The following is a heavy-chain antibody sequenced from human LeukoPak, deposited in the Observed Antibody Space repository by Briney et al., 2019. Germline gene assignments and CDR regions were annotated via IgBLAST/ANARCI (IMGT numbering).Heavy chain of an antibody. CDR1: GYSFTSYW. J-gene: IGHJ4*02. Sequence: GESLKISCKGSGYSFTSYWIGWVRQMPGKGLEWMGIIYPGDSDTRYSPSFQGQVTISADKSISTAYLQWSSVKASDTAMYYCAREYCSGGSCYPQLDYWGQGTLVTVSS. CDR2: IYPGDSDT. CDR3: AREYCSGGSCYPQLDY. D-gene: IGHD2-15*01. V-gene: IGHV5-51*01.